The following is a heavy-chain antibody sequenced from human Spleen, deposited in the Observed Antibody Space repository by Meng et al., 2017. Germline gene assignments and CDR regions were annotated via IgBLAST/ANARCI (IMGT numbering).Heavy chain of an antibody. D-gene: IGHD2-15*01. V-gene: IGHV3-9*01. CDR1: GFTFDDYA. J-gene: IGHJ4*02. Sequence: SLKISCAASGFTFDDYAMHWVRQAPGKGLEWVSGISWNSGSIGYADSVKGRFTISRDNAKNSLYLQMNSLRAEDTALYYCAKLACSGGSCYEETDYWGQGTLVTVSS. CDR2: ISWNSGSI. CDR3: AKLACSGGSCYEETDY.